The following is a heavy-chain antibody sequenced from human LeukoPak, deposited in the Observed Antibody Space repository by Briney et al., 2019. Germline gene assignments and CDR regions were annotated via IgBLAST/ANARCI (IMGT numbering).Heavy chain of an antibody. CDR3: ARWTTIVRGFDY. V-gene: IGHV4-4*07. CDR1: DGSISIYY. Sequence: SETLSLTCTVSDGSISIYYWNWIRQPAGKGLEWVGRIYTSGSTNYNPSLKSRVTMSVDTSKNQFSLRLSSVTAADTAVYYCARWTTIVRGFDYWGQGTLVTVSS. J-gene: IGHJ4*02. D-gene: IGHD3-10*01. CDR2: IYTSGST.